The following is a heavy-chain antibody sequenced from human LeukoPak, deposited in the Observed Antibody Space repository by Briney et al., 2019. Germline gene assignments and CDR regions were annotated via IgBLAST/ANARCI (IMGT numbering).Heavy chain of an antibody. Sequence: PSETLSLTCSVSGGSISNYYWSWIRQPPGKELEWIGYIFYSGSTIYNPSLRSRVTISVDTSKNQLSLKLTSVTAADTAVYYCARRGYSTSGGHWFDPWGQGTLVTVSS. J-gene: IGHJ5*02. CDR2: IFYSGST. CDR3: ARRGYSTSGGHWFDP. D-gene: IGHD6-13*01. V-gene: IGHV4-59*08. CDR1: GGSISNYY.